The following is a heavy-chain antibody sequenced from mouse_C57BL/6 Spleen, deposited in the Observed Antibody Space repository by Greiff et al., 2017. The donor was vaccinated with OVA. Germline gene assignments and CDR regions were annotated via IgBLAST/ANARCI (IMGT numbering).Heavy chain of an antibody. V-gene: IGHV1-69*01. CDR2: IDPSDSYT. J-gene: IGHJ3*01. Sequence: QVQLQQPGAELVMPGASVKLSCKASGYTFTSYWMHWVKQRPGQGLEWIGGIDPSDSYTNYNQKFKGKSTLTVDKSSSTAYMQLSSLTSEDSAVYYCARDYYGSSYVFAYWGQGTLVTVSA. CDR3: ARDYYGSSYVFAY. CDR1: GYTFTSYW. D-gene: IGHD1-1*01.